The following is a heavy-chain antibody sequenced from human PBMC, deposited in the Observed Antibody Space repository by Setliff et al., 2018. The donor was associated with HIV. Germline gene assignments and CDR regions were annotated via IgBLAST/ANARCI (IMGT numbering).Heavy chain of an antibody. CDR1: GFTFSSYA. J-gene: IGHJ4*02. V-gene: IGHV3-30*04. CDR2: VSSDGKTR. Sequence: GESLKISCAASGFTFSSYAMQWVRQAPGKGLEWVAVVSSDGKTRFYAESVKGRFTISRDNSKNTVYLQMNSLRVEDTATYYCARDAKGGIDYWGQGTLVTVSS. D-gene: IGHD3-16*01. CDR3: ARDAKGGIDY.